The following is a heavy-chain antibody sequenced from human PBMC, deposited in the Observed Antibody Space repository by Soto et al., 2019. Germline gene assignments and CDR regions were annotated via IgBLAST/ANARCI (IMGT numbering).Heavy chain of an antibody. CDR1: GYTFTSYY. CDR3: ARAVEYSSSFDY. CDR2: IIPILCIA. J-gene: IGHJ4*02. V-gene: IGHV1-69*04. D-gene: IGHD6-6*01. Sequence: SVKVSCKASGYTFTSYYMHWVRQAPGQGLEWMGRIIPILCIANYAQKFQGRVTITADKSTSTAYMELSSLRFEDTAVYYCARAVEYSSSFDYWGQGTLVTVSS.